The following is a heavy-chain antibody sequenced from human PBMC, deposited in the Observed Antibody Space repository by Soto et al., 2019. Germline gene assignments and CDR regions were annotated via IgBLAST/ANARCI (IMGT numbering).Heavy chain of an antibody. CDR2: IIPIFGAA. V-gene: IGHV1-69*01. J-gene: IGHJ6*02. CDR3: AGCFYYDSRYCAMDV. CDR1: GGTVSRYA. Sequence: GASGKVYCKTSGGTVSRYAISGVRQAPEQGLECMGGIIPIFGAANYAQKFQGRVTITADEFTTTAYMELSSLRSEDTAVYYCAGCFYYDSRYCAMDVWGQGTTVTVSS. D-gene: IGHD3-22*01.